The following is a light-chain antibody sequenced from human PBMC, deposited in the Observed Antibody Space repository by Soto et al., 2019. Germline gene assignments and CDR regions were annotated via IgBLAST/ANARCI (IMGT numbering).Light chain of an antibody. CDR1: QTVPSR. V-gene: IGKV3-15*01. J-gene: IGKJ1*01. Sequence: IVMTQSPATLSVSPGEGVTLSCRASQTVPSRIAWYQQKPGQAPSLLIYGASTRATGIPARFSGSGSGTDFTLIISSLQSEDSAVYYCQQYNSWLWTFGQGTKVDIK. CDR3: QQYNSWLWT. CDR2: GAS.